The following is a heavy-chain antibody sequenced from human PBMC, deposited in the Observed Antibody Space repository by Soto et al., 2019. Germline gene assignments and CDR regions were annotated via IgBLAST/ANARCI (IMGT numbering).Heavy chain of an antibody. D-gene: IGHD4-17*01. CDR2: IYYSGST. Sequence: SETLSLTCAVSSDSISSGGYYWSWIRQHPGKGLEWIGYIYYSGSTYYNPSLKSRVTISVDTSKNQFSLKLSSVTAADTAVYYCARDPWPDYGDYYYYGMDVWGQGTTVTVSS. J-gene: IGHJ6*02. CDR3: ARDPWPDYGDYYYYGMDV. CDR1: SDSISSGGYY. V-gene: IGHV4-31*11.